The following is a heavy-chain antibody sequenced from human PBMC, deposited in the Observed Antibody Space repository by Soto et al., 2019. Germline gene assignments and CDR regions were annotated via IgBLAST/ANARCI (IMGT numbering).Heavy chain of an antibody. CDR2: IYYRGST. V-gene: IGHV4-59*01. J-gene: IGHJ4*01. CDR3: TRLPLGYSSSHYFDF. D-gene: IGHD6-6*01. CDR1: GGSISSYY. Sequence: SETLSLTCTVSGGSISSYYWSLIRQPPRKGLEWLGYIYYRGSTTYNPSLQSRVTIAVDTSKNQCSLKLSSVTAAGTAVYYCTRLPLGYSSSHYFDFWGHGARVTVSS.